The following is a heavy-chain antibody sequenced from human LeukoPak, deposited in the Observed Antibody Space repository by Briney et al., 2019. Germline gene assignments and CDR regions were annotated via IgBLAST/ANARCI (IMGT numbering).Heavy chain of an antibody. CDR2: ISVRSNYI. V-gene: IGHV3-21*01. CDR3: VRLRRNSDTSGFYYYYDF. Sequence: PGGSLRLSCAASGYTFSSYSINWVRQAPGKGLEWVSSISVRSNYIYYADSVRGRFRISRDDARDSLHLQMNSLRAEDTAVYYCVRLRRNSDTSGFYYYYDFWGQGTLVTVSS. CDR1: GYTFSSYS. J-gene: IGHJ4*02. D-gene: IGHD3-22*01.